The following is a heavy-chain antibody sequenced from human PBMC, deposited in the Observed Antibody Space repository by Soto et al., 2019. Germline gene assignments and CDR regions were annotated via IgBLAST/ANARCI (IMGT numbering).Heavy chain of an antibody. CDR1: GGSISSYY. CDR3: ARWDVVVVAATTNDDAFDI. V-gene: IGHV4-59*01. Sequence: SETLSLTCTVSGGSISSYYWSWIRQPPGKGLEWIGYIYYSGSTNYNPSLKSRVTISVDTSKNQFSLKLSSVTAADTAVYYCARWDVVVVAATTNDDAFDIWGQGTMVTVSS. J-gene: IGHJ3*02. D-gene: IGHD2-15*01. CDR2: IYYSGST.